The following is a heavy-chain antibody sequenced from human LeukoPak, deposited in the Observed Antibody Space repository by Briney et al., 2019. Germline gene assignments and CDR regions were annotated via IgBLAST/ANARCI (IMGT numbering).Heavy chain of an antibody. CDR1: GFTFSSYS. V-gene: IGHV3-23*01. CDR3: ANEAAAGFYYFDY. Sequence: GGSLRLSCAASGFTFSSYSMNWVRQAPGKGLEWVSAISGSGGSTYYADSVKGRFTISRDNPKNTLYLQMNSLRAEDTAVYYCANEAAAGFYYFDYWGQGTLVTVSS. J-gene: IGHJ4*02. D-gene: IGHD6-13*01. CDR2: ISGSGGST.